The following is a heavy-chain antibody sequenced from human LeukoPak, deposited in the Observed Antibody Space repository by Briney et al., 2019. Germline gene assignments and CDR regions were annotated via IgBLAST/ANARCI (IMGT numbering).Heavy chain of an antibody. J-gene: IGHJ6*02. D-gene: IGHD6-13*01. CDR3: ARTSSSSWSYGMDV. Sequence: SETLSLTCTVSDVSISSYYWSWIRQPAGKGLKWIGRVFPSGSTNYNHSLKSRVTMSVDTSKNQFSLNLSSVTAADTAVYYCARTSSSSWSYGMDVWGQGTTVTVSS. CDR1: DVSISSYY. CDR2: VFPSGST. V-gene: IGHV4-4*07.